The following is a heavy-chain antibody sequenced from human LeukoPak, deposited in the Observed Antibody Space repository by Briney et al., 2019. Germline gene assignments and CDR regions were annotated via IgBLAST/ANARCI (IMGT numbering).Heavy chain of an antibody. CDR1: GGSISSYY. V-gene: IGHV4-59*01. CDR2: IYYSGST. CDR3: ARYSYGPFDY. D-gene: IGHD5-18*01. J-gene: IGHJ4*02. Sequence: SETLSLTRTVSGGSISSYYWSWIRQPPGKGLEWIGYIYYSGSTNYNPSLKSRVTISVDTSKNQFSLKLSSVTAADTAVYYCARYSYGPFDYWGQGTLVTVSS.